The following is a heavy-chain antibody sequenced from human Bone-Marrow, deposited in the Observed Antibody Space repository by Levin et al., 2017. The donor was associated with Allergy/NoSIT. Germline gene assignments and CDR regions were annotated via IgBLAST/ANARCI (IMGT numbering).Heavy chain of an antibody. CDR1: GGTFSSYA. J-gene: IGHJ6*02. D-gene: IGHD6-13*01. V-gene: IGHV1-69*01. CDR3: ARGKSWYSSSWRLSVYYYYYGMDV. CDR2: IIPIFGTA. Sequence: KISCKASGGTFSSYAISWVRQAPGQGLEWMGGIIPIFGTANYAQKFQGRVTITADESTSTAYMELSSLRSEDTAVYYCARGKSWYSSSWRLSVYYYYYGMDVWGQGTTVTVSS.